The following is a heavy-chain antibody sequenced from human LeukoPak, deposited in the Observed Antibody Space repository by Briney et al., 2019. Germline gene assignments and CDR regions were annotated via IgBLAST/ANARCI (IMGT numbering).Heavy chain of an antibody. CDR3: AREGRDTAGYFDY. J-gene: IGHJ4*02. Sequence: PGRSLRLSCAASGFTVSSIFMSRVRQAPGKGLGWVSVIYSGGSTYYADSVKGRFTISRDNSKNTLYLQMNSLRAEDTAVYYCAREGRDTAGYFDYWGQGSLVTVSS. CDR1: GFTVSSIF. V-gene: IGHV3-53*01. D-gene: IGHD5-18*01. CDR2: IYSGGST.